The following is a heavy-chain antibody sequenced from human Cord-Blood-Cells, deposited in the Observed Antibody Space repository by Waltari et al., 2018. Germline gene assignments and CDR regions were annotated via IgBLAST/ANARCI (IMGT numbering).Heavy chain of an antibody. V-gene: IGHV3-30*18. CDR1: GFTFSSYG. CDR3: AKGGSWDHYYYYGMDV. J-gene: IGHJ6*02. D-gene: IGHD6-13*01. CDR2: ISYDGSNK. Sequence: QVQLVESGGGVVKPGRSLRLSCAASGFTFSSYGMHWVRQSPGKGLEWVAVISYDGSNKYYADSVKGRFTISRDNSKNTLYLQMNSLRAEDTAVYYCAKGGSWDHYYYYGMDVWGQGTTVTVSS.